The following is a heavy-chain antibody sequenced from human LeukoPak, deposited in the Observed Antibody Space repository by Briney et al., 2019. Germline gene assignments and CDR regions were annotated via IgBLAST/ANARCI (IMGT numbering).Heavy chain of an antibody. Sequence: SETLSLTCTVSGGSISSYYWSWIRQPPGKGLEWIGYIYYSGSTNYNPSLKSRVTISVDTSKNQFSLKLSSVTAADTAVYYCARHLNYDFWSGSGFDYWGQGALVTVSS. V-gene: IGHV4-59*08. CDR3: ARHLNYDFWSGSGFDY. CDR2: IYYSGST. D-gene: IGHD3-3*01. CDR1: GGSISSYY. J-gene: IGHJ4*02.